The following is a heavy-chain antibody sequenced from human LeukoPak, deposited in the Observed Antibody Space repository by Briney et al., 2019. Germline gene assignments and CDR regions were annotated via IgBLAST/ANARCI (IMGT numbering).Heavy chain of an antibody. Sequence: GGSLRLSCAASGFTFSTYAMSWVRQAPGKGLEWVSAISGSGGSTYYAASVKGRFTISRDNSKNTLYLQMNSLRAEDTAVYYCAKSIVVVPAGVHYYGMDVWGQGTTVTVSS. D-gene: IGHD2-2*01. V-gene: IGHV3-23*01. CDR1: GFTFSTYA. J-gene: IGHJ6*02. CDR2: ISGSGGST. CDR3: AKSIVVVPAGVHYYGMDV.